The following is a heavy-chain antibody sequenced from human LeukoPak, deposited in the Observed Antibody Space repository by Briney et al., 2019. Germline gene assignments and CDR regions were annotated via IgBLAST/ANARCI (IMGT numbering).Heavy chain of an antibody. Sequence: GRSLRLSCAASGFTFSSYGMHWVRQAPGKGLEWVAVIWYDGSNKYYADSVKGRFTISRDNSKNTLYLQMNSLRAEDTAVYYCARAGGDNYYYYMDVWGKGATVTVSS. CDR1: GFTFSSYG. V-gene: IGHV3-33*01. D-gene: IGHD4-17*01. CDR2: IWYDGSNK. J-gene: IGHJ6*03. CDR3: ARAGGDNYYYYMDV.